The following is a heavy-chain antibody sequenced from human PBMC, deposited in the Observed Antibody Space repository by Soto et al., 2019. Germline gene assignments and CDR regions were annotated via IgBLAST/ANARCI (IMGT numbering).Heavy chain of an antibody. D-gene: IGHD5-18*01. CDR1: GFTFSSYG. CDR3: ARDLGYSYGPGYY. J-gene: IGHJ4*02. CDR2: IWYDGSNK. V-gene: IGHV3-33*01. Sequence: GGSLRLSCAASGFTFSSYGMHWVRQAPGKGLEWVAVIWYDGSNKYYADSVKGRFTISRDNSKNTLYLQMNSLRAEDTAVYYCARDLGYSYGPGYYWGQGTLVTVSS.